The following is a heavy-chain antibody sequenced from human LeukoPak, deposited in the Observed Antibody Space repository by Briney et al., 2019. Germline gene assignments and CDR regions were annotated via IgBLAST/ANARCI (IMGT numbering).Heavy chain of an antibody. D-gene: IGHD3-22*01. CDR3: ARITMIVVVHYYYYYMDV. CDR1: GGSISSYY. V-gene: IGHV4-39*07. CDR2: IYYSGST. J-gene: IGHJ6*03. Sequence: PSETLSLTCTVSGGSISSYYWGWIRQPPGKGLEWIGSIYYSGSTYYNPSLKSRVTISVDTSKNQFSLKLSSVTAADTAVYYCARITMIVVVHYYYYYMDVWGKGTTVTVSS.